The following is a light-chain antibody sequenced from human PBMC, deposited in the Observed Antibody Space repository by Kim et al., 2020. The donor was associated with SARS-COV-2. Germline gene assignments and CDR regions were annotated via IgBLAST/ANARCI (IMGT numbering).Light chain of an antibody. CDR3: QQYGNLPRT. CDR2: DAS. CDR1: QDISNH. V-gene: IGKV1-33*01. Sequence: IQMTQSPSSLSASVGDRVTITCQASQDISNHLNWYQQKPGKVPRLLMYDASNLETGVPSRFSGSGSGTDFSFTITSLNPEDFATYFCQQYGNLPRTFGQGTKVDIK. J-gene: IGKJ2*01.